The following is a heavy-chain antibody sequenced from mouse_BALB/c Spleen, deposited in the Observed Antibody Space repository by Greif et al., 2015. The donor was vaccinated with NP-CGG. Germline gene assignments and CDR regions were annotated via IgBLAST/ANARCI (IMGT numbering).Heavy chain of an antibody. Sequence: EVMLVESGGGLVQPGGSLKLSCAASGFTFSSYGMSWVRQTPDKRLELVATINSNGGSTYYPDSVKGRFTISRDNAKNTLSLQMCSLKAEYTVMYYCARRFYEGDYDGYAMDYWGQGTSVTASS. V-gene: IGHV5-6-3*01. CDR3: ARRFYEGDYDGYAMDY. D-gene: IGHD2-3*01. CDR2: INSNGGST. J-gene: IGHJ4*01. CDR1: GFTFSSYG.